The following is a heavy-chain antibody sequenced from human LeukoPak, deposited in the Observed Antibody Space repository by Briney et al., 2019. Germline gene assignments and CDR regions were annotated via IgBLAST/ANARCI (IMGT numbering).Heavy chain of an antibody. Sequence: GRSLRLSCAASGFTFSSYGMYWVRQAPGKGLEWVAGLSYDGATKYYADTLKGRFTISRDNSKNTVNLQMNSLRPEDTGVYYCARALAFYYYVMDVWGQGTTVIVSS. J-gene: IGHJ6*02. V-gene: IGHV3-30*19. CDR2: LSYDGATK. CDR1: GFTFSSYG. CDR3: ARALAFYYYVMDV.